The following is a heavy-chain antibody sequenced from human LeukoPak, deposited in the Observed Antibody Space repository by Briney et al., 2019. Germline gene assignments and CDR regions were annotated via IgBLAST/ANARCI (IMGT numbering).Heavy chain of an antibody. Sequence: GASVKVSCKASGYTFTSYDINWVRQASGQGLEWMGWMNPNSGNTGYAQKFQGRVTMTRNTSISTAYMELSSLRSEDTAVYYCTRDPGIAAAAPYYYYGMDVWGKGTTVTVSS. D-gene: IGHD6-13*01. CDR2: MNPNSGNT. J-gene: IGHJ6*04. CDR1: GYTFTSYD. CDR3: TRDPGIAAAAPYYYYGMDV. V-gene: IGHV1-8*01.